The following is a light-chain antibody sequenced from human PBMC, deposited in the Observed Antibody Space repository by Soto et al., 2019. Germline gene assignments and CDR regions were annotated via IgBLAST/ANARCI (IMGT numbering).Light chain of an antibody. CDR2: DAS. Sequence: EIVITQSPTTLSVPPGAIATLSRRASQSVSSNLAWYQQKPGQAPRLLIYDASTRAAGIPARISGSGSGTEFSLTISSLQSEDFAVYYCQQYDNWPPKWTFGQGTKVDIK. V-gene: IGKV3-15*01. CDR1: QSVSSN. CDR3: QQYDNWPPKWT. J-gene: IGKJ1*01.